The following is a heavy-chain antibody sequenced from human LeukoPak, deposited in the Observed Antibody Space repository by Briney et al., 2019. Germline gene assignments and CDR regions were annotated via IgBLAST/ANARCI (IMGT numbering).Heavy chain of an antibody. CDR2: ISWNSGSI. Sequence: PGGSLRLSCAASGFTFDDYAMHLVRQAPGKGLEWVSGISWNSGSIGYADSVKGRFTISRDNAKNSLYLQMNSLRAEDTALYYCAKDTRYDSSGTFDYWGQGTLVTVSS. V-gene: IGHV3-9*01. CDR1: GFTFDDYA. J-gene: IGHJ4*02. CDR3: AKDTRYDSSGTFDY. D-gene: IGHD3-22*01.